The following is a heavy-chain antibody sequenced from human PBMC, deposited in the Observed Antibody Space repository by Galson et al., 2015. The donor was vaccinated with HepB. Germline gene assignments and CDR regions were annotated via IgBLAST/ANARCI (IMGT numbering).Heavy chain of an antibody. CDR1: GFTFSSYA. Sequence: SLRLSCAASGFTFSSYAMHWVRQAPGKGLEWVAVISYDGSNKYYADSVKGRFTISRDNSKNTLYLQMNSLRAEDTAVYYCARDPVADFWSGYWGVSYYFDYWGQGTLVTVSS. D-gene: IGHD3-3*01. CDR3: ARDPVADFWSGYWGVSYYFDY. CDR2: ISYDGSNK. J-gene: IGHJ4*02. V-gene: IGHV3-30-3*01.